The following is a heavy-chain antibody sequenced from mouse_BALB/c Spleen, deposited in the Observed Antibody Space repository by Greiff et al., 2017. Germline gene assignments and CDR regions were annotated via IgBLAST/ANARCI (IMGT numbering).Heavy chain of an antibody. Sequence: EVMLVESGGGLVKLGGSLKLSCAASGFTFSSYYMSWVRQTPEKRLELVAAINSNGGSTYYPDTVKGRFTISRDNAKNTLYLQMSSLKSEDTALYYCARGNYGRYRYDVPYAMDYWGQGTSVTVSS. J-gene: IGHJ4*01. D-gene: IGHD2-14*01. CDR3: ARGNYGRYRYDVPYAMDY. CDR1: GFTFSSYY. CDR2: INSNGGST. V-gene: IGHV5-6-2*01.